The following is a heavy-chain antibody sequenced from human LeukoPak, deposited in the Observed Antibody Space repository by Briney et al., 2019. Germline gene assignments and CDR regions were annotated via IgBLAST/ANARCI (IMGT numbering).Heavy chain of an antibody. CDR1: GYTFTSYA. CDR3: ARLSAPGFLEWLGKFDY. V-gene: IGHV1-2*02. Sequence: ASVKVSCKASGYTFTSYAMNWVRQAPGQGLEWMGWINPNSGDTNSAQKFQGRVTMTRDTSISTAYMELSRLRSDDTAVYYCARLSAPGFLEWLGKFDYWGQGTLVTVTS. J-gene: IGHJ4*02. D-gene: IGHD3-3*01. CDR2: INPNSGDT.